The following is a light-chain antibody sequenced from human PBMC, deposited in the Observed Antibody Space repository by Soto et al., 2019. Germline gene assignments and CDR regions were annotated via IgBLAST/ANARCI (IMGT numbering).Light chain of an antibody. V-gene: IGKV3-20*01. Sequence: EIVLTQSPGTLSLSPGERATLSCRASQSVSSSYLAWYQQKPGQAPRLLTYGASSRATGIPDRFSGSGSGTDFTLTISRLEPEDFAVYYCQQDGSSPPWTFGQGTKVEIK. CDR3: QQDGSSPPWT. J-gene: IGKJ1*01. CDR2: GAS. CDR1: QSVSSSY.